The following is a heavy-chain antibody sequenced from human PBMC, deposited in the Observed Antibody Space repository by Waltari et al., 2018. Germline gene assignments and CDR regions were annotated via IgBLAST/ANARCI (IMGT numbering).Heavy chain of an antibody. V-gene: IGHV1-69*10. CDR1: GGTFSSYA. CDR2: IIPILGIA. D-gene: IGHD3-22*01. Sequence: QVQLVQSGAEVKKPGSSVKVSCKASGGTFSSYAISWVRQAPGQGLEWMGGIIPILGIATYAQKFQGRVTITADKSTSTAYMELSSLRSEDTAVYYCARPQSYYDSSGYLSAFDIWGQGTMVTVSS. CDR3: ARPQSYYDSSGYLSAFDI. J-gene: IGHJ3*02.